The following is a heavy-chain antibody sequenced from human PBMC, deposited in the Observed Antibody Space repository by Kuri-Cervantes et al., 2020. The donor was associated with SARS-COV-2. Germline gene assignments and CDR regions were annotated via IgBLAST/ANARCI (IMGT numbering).Heavy chain of an antibody. CDR2: ISSSSSTI. J-gene: IGHJ4*02. CDR3: ARDQTYYYDSSGYPGDY. CDR1: GFTFSSYS. D-gene: IGHD3-22*01. Sequence: LSLTCAASGFTFSSYSMNWVRQAPGKGLEWVSYISSSSSTIYYADSVKGRFTISRDNAKNSLYLQINSLRDEDTAVYYCARDQTYYYDSSGYPGDYWGQGTLVTVSS. V-gene: IGHV3-48*02.